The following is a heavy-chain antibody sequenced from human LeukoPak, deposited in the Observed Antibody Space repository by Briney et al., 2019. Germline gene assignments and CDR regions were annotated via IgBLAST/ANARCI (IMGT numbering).Heavy chain of an antibody. Sequence: GGSLRLSCAASGFIFSSYSMNWVLQAPGRGLEWVSSISGSSSYIYYADSLKGRFTISRDNAKNSLYLQMNSLRAEDTAVYYCARPPLDSSGHSFDIWGQGTMVTVSS. J-gene: IGHJ3*02. CDR2: ISGSSSYI. V-gene: IGHV3-21*01. CDR3: ARPPLDSSGHSFDI. D-gene: IGHD3-22*01. CDR1: GFIFSSYS.